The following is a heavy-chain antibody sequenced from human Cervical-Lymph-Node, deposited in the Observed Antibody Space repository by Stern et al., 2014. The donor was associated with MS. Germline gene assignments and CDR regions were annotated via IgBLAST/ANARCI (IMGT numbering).Heavy chain of an antibody. Sequence: EVQLVQSGAEVKKPGESLKISCKGSGYSFITYSIGWVRQMPGKGLEWMGVIYPGDSDARYSPSFQGQVTISADKSISTAYLQWSSLKASDTAIYYCARMSRRCFDYWGQGTLVTVSP. CDR2: IYPGDSDA. D-gene: IGHD4-17*01. CDR1: GYSFITYS. V-gene: IGHV5-51*01. CDR3: ARMSRRCFDY. J-gene: IGHJ4*02.